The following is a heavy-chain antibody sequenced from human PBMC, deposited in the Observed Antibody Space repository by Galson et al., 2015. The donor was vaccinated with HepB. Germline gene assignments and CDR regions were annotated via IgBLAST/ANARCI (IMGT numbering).Heavy chain of an antibody. CDR2: IDYSGST. V-gene: IGHV4-39*07. D-gene: IGHD3-22*01. CDR1: GDSISSSSYY. J-gene: IGHJ4*02. Sequence: SETLSLTCTVSGDSISSSSYYWAWIRQPPGKGLQWIGSIDYSGSTYYNPSFRSRVTISVDTSRNQFSLKLSSVTAADSTVYYCARDTLPRVWYDSWSRRGGVLDYWGQGTLVTVSS. CDR3: ARDTLPRVWYDSWSRRGGVLDY.